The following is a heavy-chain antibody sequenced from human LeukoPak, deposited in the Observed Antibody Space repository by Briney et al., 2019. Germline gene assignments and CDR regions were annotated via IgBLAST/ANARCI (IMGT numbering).Heavy chain of an antibody. Sequence: PSQTLSLTCTVSGGSISSGDYYWSWIRQPPGKGLEWIGYIYYSGNTNYNPSLKSRVTISVDTSKNQFSLRLSSVTAADTAVYYCARQGWWELLFPHFDYWGQGTLVTVSS. CDR2: IYYSGNT. D-gene: IGHD1-26*01. J-gene: IGHJ4*02. CDR1: GGSISSGDYY. V-gene: IGHV4-61*08. CDR3: ARQGWWELLFPHFDY.